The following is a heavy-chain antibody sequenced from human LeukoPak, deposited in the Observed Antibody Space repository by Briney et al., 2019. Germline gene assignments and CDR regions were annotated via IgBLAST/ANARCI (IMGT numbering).Heavy chain of an antibody. CDR2: ISYDGSNK. D-gene: IGHD5-18*01. CDR1: GFTFSSYG. V-gene: IGHV3-30*18. CDR3: AKDPYSYEYYFDY. Sequence: GGSLRLFCAASGFTFSSYGMHWVRQAPGKGLEWGAVISYDGSNKYYADSVKGRFTISRDNSKNTLYLQMNSLRAEDAAVYYCAKDPYSYEYYFDYWGQGTLVTVSS. J-gene: IGHJ4*02.